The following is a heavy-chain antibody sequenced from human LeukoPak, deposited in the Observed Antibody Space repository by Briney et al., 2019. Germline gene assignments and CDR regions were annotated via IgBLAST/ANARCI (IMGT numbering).Heavy chain of an antibody. CDR2: IYYSGST. Sequence: PSETLSLTCAVSGGPISSYYWSWIRQPPGKGLEWIGYIYYSGSTKYNASLKGRVIISVDTSKNQFSLKLSSVTAADTAMYYCARHSFDSIVGATRGFDYWGQGTLVTVSS. CDR1: GGPISSYY. CDR3: ARHSFDSIVGATRGFDY. D-gene: IGHD1-26*01. J-gene: IGHJ4*02. V-gene: IGHV4-59*08.